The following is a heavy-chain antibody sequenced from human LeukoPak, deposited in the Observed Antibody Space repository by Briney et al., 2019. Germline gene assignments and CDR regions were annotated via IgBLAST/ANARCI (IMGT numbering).Heavy chain of an antibody. V-gene: IGHV3-7*01. Sequence: GGSLRLSCAASGFTFSSYWMSWVRQAPGKGLEWVANIKQDGSEKYYVDSVKGRLTISRDNAKNSLYLQMNSLRAEDTAVYYCAREGSGWYGRNYYYYYMDVWGKGTTVTVSS. D-gene: IGHD6-19*01. J-gene: IGHJ6*03. CDR3: AREGSGWYGRNYYYYYMDV. CDR1: GFTFSSYW. CDR2: IKQDGSEK.